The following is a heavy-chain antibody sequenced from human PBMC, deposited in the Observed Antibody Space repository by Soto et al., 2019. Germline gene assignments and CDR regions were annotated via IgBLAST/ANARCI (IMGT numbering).Heavy chain of an antibody. J-gene: IGHJ4*02. CDR2: ISYDGSKK. V-gene: IGHV3-30*03. CDR1: GFTFSSYG. CDR3: ARAYCGGDCSFDY. D-gene: IGHD2-21*02. Sequence: GGSLRLSCAASGFTFSSYGMHWVRQAPGKGLEWVAVISYDGSKKYYADSVKGRFTISRDNSKNTLYLQMNSLRAEDTAVYYCARAYCGGDCSFDYWGQGTLVTVSS.